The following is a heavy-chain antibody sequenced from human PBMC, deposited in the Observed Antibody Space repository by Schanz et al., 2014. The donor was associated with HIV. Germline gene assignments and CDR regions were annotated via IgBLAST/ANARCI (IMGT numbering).Heavy chain of an antibody. CDR1: GFTFTNHA. D-gene: IGHD6-13*01. V-gene: IGHV3-23*01. J-gene: IGHJ5*02. CDR2: VIGSGVRT. CDR3: AKDKSRHTYSSSSIFDP. Sequence: EVQLLESGGGLAQPGGSLTLSCAASGFTFTNHALSWVRQAPGRGLEWVSTVIGSGVRTIYADSVKGGFTISRDNSKNTLSLHMNSLRVEDTAVYYCAKDKSRHTYSSSSIFDPWGQGTLVTVSS.